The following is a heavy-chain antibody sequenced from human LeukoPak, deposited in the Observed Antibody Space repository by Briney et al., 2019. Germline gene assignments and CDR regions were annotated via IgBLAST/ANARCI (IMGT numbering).Heavy chain of an antibody. J-gene: IGHJ4*02. CDR1: GYTFTSYY. D-gene: IGHD4-11*01. V-gene: IGHV1-46*01. CDR2: INPSGSST. Sequence: GASVKVSCKTSGYTFTSYYIHWGRQSPGHGLEWMGMINPSGSSTTYAQKFQGRVTMTMDMDTSTVYMELRRLRSEDTAVYYCARDENDCSNYRAVGYWGQGTLVTVSS. CDR3: ARDENDCSNYRAVGY.